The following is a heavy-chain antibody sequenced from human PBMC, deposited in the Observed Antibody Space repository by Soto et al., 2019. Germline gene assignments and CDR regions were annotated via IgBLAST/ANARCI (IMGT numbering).Heavy chain of an antibody. J-gene: IGHJ4*02. CDR1: GFIFTDAW. D-gene: IGHD3-3*01. CDR2: VKTTAQGETK. V-gene: IGHV3-15*07. Sequence: EVQLVESGGGLVPPGGSLRLSCATSGFIFTDAWMNWVRQAPGKGLEWVGRVKTTAQGETKDYAAPVKGRFAISRDDSRNPLHLQMTSLITENTAVYYCTTRSYEGYWGQGVLVTVAS. CDR3: TTRSYEGY.